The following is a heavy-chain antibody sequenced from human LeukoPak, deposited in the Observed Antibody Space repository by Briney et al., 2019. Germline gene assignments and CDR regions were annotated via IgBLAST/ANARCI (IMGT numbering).Heavy chain of an antibody. V-gene: IGHV6-1*01. D-gene: IGHD5-12*01. J-gene: IGHJ6*02. CDR3: ARVGGSYSYGMDV. Sequence: SQTLSLTCAISGDIFSSNSVAWSWIRQSPSRGLEWLGRTFYRSKWYIDYAESVKSRICINPDTSKNQFSLQLNSVTPEDTAVYYCARVGGSYSYGMDVWGQGTTVTVSS. CDR2: TFYRSKWYI. CDR1: GDIFSSNSVA.